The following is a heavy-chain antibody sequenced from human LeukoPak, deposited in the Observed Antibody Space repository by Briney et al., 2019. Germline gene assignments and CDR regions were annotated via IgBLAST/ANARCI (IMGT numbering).Heavy chain of an antibody. CDR2: ISSSSSYI. CDR3: AREGVYYYGSGSYYKTFDY. D-gene: IGHD3-10*01. V-gene: IGHV3-21*01. J-gene: IGHJ4*02. Sequence: GGSLRLSCAASGFTFSSYSMNWVRQAPGKGLEWVSSISSSSSYIYYADSVKGRFTISRDNAKNSLYLQVNRLRAEDTAVYYCAREGVYYYGSGSYYKTFDYWGQGTLVTVSS. CDR1: GFTFSSYS.